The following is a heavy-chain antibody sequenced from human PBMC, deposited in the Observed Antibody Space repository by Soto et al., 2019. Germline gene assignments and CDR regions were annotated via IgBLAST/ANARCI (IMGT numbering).Heavy chain of an antibody. J-gene: IGHJ5*02. CDR1: GGSFSGYY. Sequence: SETLSLTCAVYGGSFSGYYWSWIRQPPGKGLEWIGEINHSGSTNYNPSLKSRVTISVDTSKNQFSLKLSSVTAADTAVYYCASSLRKVNWFDPWGQGTLVTVSS. CDR2: INHSGST. V-gene: IGHV4-34*01. CDR3: ASSLRKVNWFDP.